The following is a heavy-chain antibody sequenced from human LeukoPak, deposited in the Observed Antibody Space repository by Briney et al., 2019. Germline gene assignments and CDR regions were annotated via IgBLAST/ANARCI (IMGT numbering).Heavy chain of an antibody. CDR1: GFTFSNYA. D-gene: IGHD6-13*01. CDR3: AGGARRQQPFDY. J-gene: IGHJ4*02. V-gene: IGHV3-66*01. Sequence: GGSLRLSCAASGFTFSNYAMNWVRQAPGKGLEWVSVIYSGGSTYYADSVKGRFTISRDNSKNTLYLQMNSLRAEDTAVYYCAGGARRQQPFDYWGQGTLVTVSS. CDR2: IYSGGST.